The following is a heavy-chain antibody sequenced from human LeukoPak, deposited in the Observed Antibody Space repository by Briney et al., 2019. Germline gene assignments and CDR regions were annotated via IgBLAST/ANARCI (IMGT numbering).Heavy chain of an antibody. D-gene: IGHD3-22*01. CDR3: ARDLAFNYYDSRTSPNWFDP. Sequence: GRSLRLSCAASGFTFSSYGMHWVRQAPGKGLEWVAVIWYDGSNKYYADSVKGRFTISRDNSKNTLYLQMNGLRAEDTAVYYCARDLAFNYYDSRTSPNWFDPWGQGTLVTVSS. J-gene: IGHJ5*02. CDR1: GFTFSSYG. CDR2: IWYDGSNK. V-gene: IGHV3-33*01.